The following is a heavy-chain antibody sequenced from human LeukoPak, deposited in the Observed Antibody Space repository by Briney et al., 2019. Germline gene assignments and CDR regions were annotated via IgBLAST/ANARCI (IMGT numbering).Heavy chain of an antibody. Sequence: ASVKVSCKASGYTFTSYDINWVRQATGQGLEWMGWMNPNSGNTGYAQKFQGRVTMTRNTSISTAYMELSSLRSEDTAVYYCARGGFRLGYYGSGSGYLFDNWGQGTLVTVSS. V-gene: IGHV1-8*01. CDR3: ARGGFRLGYYGSGSGYLFDN. D-gene: IGHD3-10*01. J-gene: IGHJ4*02. CDR2: MNPNSGNT. CDR1: GYTFTSYD.